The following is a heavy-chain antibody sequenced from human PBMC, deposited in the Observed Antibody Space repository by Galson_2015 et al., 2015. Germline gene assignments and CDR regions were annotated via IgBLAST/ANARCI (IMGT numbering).Heavy chain of an antibody. V-gene: IGHV4-59*02. CDR2: ISYSGST. Sequence: SETLSLTCTVSGGPVSSDHWSWIRQPPGKGLEWIGYISYSGSTNYNPSLKSRLTISLDTSNNQFSLKLSSVTAADTAIYYCARRYCSNANCYFQYWGQGTLVTVSS. CDR3: ARRYCSNANCYFQY. CDR1: GGPVSSDH. J-gene: IGHJ4*02. D-gene: IGHD2-8*01.